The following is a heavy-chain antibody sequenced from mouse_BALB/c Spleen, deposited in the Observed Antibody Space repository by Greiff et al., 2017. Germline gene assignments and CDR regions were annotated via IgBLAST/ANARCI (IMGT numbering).Heavy chain of an antibody. V-gene: IGHV1-4*01. J-gene: IGHJ4*01. CDR3: ARARPAYAVDY. CDR2: INPSGGYT. CDR1: GYTFTSYS. Sequence: VQLHQSGAELARPGASVTMSCKASGYTFTSYSMHWVKQRPGQGLEWIGYINPSGGYTNYNQKFKDKATLTADKSSSTADMQLSSLTSEDSAVYYCARARPAYAVDYWGQGTSVTVSS.